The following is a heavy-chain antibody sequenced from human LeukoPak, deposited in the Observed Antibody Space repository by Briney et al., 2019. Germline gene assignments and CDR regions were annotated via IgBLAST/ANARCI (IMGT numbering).Heavy chain of an antibody. CDR1: GFTFSSYW. J-gene: IGHJ5*02. D-gene: IGHD5-24*01. CDR3: ASLRATRNWFDP. V-gene: IGHV3-7*01. CDR2: IKQDGSEK. Sequence: PGGSLRLSCAASGFTFSSYWMSWVRQAPGKGLEWVANIKQDGSEKYYVDSVKGRFTISRDNAKNSLYLQMNSLRAEDTAVHYCASLRATRNWFDPWGQGTLVTVSS.